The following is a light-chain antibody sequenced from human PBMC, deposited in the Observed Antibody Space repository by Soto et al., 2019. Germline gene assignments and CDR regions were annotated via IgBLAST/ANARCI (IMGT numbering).Light chain of an antibody. V-gene: IGLV2-11*01. CDR1: SSDVGGYNY. CDR2: DVT. CDR3: CSYAGFWV. J-gene: IGLJ3*02. Sequence: QSALTQPRSVSGSPGQSVTISCTGTSSDVGGYNYVSWYQLHPGKAPKLMIYDVTKRPSGVPDRFSGSKSGNTASLTISGLQAEDEADYYCCSYAGFWVFGGGTKLTVL.